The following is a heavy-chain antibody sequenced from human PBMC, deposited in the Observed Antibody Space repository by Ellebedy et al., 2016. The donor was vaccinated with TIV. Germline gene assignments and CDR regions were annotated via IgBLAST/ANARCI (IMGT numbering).Heavy chain of an antibody. CDR1: GGTFSSYA. V-gene: IGHV1-69*13. Sequence: SVKVSXXASGGTFSSYAISWVRQAPGQGLEWMGGIIPIFGTANYAQKFQGRVTITADESTSTAYMELSSLRSEDTAVYYCARGGDPMADYYYYYYMDVWGKGTTVTVSS. CDR3: ARGGDPMADYYYYYYMDV. D-gene: IGHD2-21*01. CDR2: IIPIFGTA. J-gene: IGHJ6*03.